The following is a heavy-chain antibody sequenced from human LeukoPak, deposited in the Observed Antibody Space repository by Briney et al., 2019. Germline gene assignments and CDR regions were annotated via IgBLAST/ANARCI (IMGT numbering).Heavy chain of an antibody. V-gene: IGHV1-2*02. CDR1: GYSFTRYY. CDR3: AGLSGYDPYYFDY. Sequence: ASMNVSCKASGYSFTRYYMHGLRQAPRQGLEWMGCINPNSGGTDYAQKLQGTVTLTRDTSISTAYMELSRLTSAGTAVFYCAGLSGYDPYYFDYWGQGTLVAVSS. J-gene: IGHJ4*02. D-gene: IGHD5-12*01. CDR2: INPNSGGT.